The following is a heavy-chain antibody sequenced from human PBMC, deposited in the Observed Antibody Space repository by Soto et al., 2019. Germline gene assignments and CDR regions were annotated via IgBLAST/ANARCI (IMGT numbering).Heavy chain of an antibody. CDR3: VKEPSSGLQIDWYDP. D-gene: IGHD4-4*01. CDR1: GFTFSSYA. CDR2: ISGSGGST. J-gene: IGHJ5*02. V-gene: IGHV3-23*01. Sequence: PGGSLRLSCAASGFTFSSYAMSWVRQAPGKGLEWVSAISGSGGSTYYADSVKGRFTISRDNSKNTLYLQMNSLRAEDTAVYYCVKEPSSGLQIDWYDPWGQGTLVTVSS.